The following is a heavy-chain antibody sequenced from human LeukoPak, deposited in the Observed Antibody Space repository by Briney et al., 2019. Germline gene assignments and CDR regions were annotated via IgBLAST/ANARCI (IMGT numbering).Heavy chain of an antibody. Sequence: GSSVKLSCKASGGTFISYAISLVRHAPAQGLELMGGFITIFGTANYAQKFQGRVTITADKSTSTAYMELSSLRSEDTAVYYCARDWGYYGSGSYLPTRAFDIWGQGTMVTVSS. D-gene: IGHD3-10*01. CDR3: ARDWGYYGSGSYLPTRAFDI. CDR2: FITIFGTA. CDR1: GGTFISYA. J-gene: IGHJ3*02. V-gene: IGHV1-69*06.